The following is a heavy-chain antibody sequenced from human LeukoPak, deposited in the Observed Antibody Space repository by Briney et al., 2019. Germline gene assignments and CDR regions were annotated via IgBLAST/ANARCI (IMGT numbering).Heavy chain of an antibody. J-gene: IGHJ6*03. CDR2: IIPIFGTA. CDR1: GGTFSSYA. V-gene: IGHV1-69*05. Sequence: GASVKVSCKASGGTFSSYAISWVRLAPGQGLEWMGGIIPIFGTANYAQKFQGRVTITTDESTSTAYMELSSLRSEDTAVYYCARGLTGEPYYYYMDVWGKGTTVTVSS. CDR3: ARGLTGEPYYYYMDV. D-gene: IGHD7-27*01.